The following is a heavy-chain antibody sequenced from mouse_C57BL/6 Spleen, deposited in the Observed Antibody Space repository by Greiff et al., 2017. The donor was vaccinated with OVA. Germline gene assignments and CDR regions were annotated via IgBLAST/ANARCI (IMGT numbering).Heavy chain of an antibody. CDR3: ASSRGFAY. Sequence: EVKFVESGGGLVQPGGSLKLSCAASGLTFSDYYMYWVRLNPEKRLEWFAYISNGGGSTYYPDTVKGRFTISRDNAKNTLYLQVSRLKSEDTAMYYCASSRGFAYWGQGTLVTVSA. V-gene: IGHV5-12*01. J-gene: IGHJ3*01. CDR1: GLTFSDYY. CDR2: ISNGGGST.